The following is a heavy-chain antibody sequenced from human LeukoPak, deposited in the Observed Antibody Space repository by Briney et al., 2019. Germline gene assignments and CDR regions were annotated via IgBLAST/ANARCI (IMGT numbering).Heavy chain of an antibody. D-gene: IGHD3-3*01. CDR1: GFTFTSSA. Sequence: TSVKVSCKASGFTFTSSAMQRVRQARGQRLEWIGWIVVGSGNTNYAQKFQERVTITRDVSTSTAYMKLSSLRSEDTAVYYCAAEITIFRVGYNWFDPWGQGTLVTVSS. V-gene: IGHV1-58*02. CDR3: AAEITIFRVGYNWFDP. J-gene: IGHJ5*02. CDR2: IVVGSGNT.